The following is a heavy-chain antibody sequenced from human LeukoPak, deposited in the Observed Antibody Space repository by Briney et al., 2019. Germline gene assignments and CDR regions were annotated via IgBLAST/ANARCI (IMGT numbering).Heavy chain of an antibody. CDR2: IIPIFGTA. CDR1: GGTFSSYT. Sequence: SVKVSCKASGGTFSSYTISWVRQAPGQGLEWMGRIIPIFGTANYAQKFQGRVTITTDESTSTAYMELSSLRSEDPAVYYCARGSRQWLVRLDYWGQGTLVTVPS. J-gene: IGHJ4*02. CDR3: ARGSRQWLVRLDY. D-gene: IGHD6-19*01. V-gene: IGHV1-69*05.